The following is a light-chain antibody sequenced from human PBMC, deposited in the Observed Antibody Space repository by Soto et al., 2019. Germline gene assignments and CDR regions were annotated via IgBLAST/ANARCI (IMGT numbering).Light chain of an antibody. CDR3: QQREN. CDR1: QAIHSY. J-gene: IGKJ3*01. CDR2: ATS. V-gene: IGKV1-39*01. Sequence: DIQMTQSPSSLSASVGDRVTITCRASQAIHSYLNWYQQKPGKAPNLLIFATSTLQSGVPSRFSGSGSGTDLTLTISSLKHEDFATYYCQQRENFGTGTKADI.